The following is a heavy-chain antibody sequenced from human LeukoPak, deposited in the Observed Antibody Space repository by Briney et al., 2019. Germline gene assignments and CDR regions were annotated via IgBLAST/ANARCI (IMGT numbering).Heavy chain of an antibody. D-gene: IGHD3-3*01. J-gene: IGHJ5*02. V-gene: IGHV5-51*01. CDR1: GYSFTSYW. CDR2: IYPGDSDT. CDR3: ARLQSVRTPQFLEWLDWFDP. Sequence: GESLKISCKGSGYSFTSYWIGWVRQMPGKGLEWMGIIYPGDSDTRYSPSFQGQVTISADKSISTAYLQWSSLKASDTAMYYCARLQSVRTPQFLEWLDWFDPWGHGTLVTVSS.